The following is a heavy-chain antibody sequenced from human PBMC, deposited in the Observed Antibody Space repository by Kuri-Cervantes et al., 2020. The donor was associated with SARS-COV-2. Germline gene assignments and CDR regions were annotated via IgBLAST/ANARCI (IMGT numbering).Heavy chain of an antibody. V-gene: IGHV4-39*07. CDR1: GGSISSSSYY. D-gene: IGHD5-18*01. CDR3: ARDFERGYSYGYEGYYYYMDV. CDR2: IYYSGST. J-gene: IGHJ6*03. Sequence: SETLSLTCTVSGGSISSSSYYWGWIRQPPGKGLEWIGSIYYSGSTYYNPSLKSRVTISVDTSKNQFSLKLSSVTAADTAVYYCARDFERGYSYGYEGYYYYMDVWGKGTTVTVSS.